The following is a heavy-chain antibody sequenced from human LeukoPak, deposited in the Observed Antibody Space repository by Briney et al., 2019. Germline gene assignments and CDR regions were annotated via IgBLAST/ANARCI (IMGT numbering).Heavy chain of an antibody. CDR3: ARDGGGKSRPFDY. V-gene: IGHV4-59*01. CDR2: IYYSGST. J-gene: IGHJ4*02. Sequence: SETLSLTXTVSGGSLSSYYWSWIRQPPGKGLEWIGNIYYSGSTNYNPSLKSRVTMSVDTSKSQCSLKVSSVTAVDTAVYYCARDGGGKSRPFDYWGQGTPVTVSS. CDR1: GGSLSSYY. D-gene: IGHD4-23*01.